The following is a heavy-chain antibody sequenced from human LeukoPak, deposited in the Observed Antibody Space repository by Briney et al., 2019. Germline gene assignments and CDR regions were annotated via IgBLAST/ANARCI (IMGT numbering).Heavy chain of an antibody. CDR1: GFTFSSYW. CDR2: IKQDGSEK. CDR3: ARDRGSVYRSDYFDY. D-gene: IGHD3-16*02. J-gene: IGHJ4*02. V-gene: IGHV3-7*01. Sequence: GGSLRPSCAASGFTFSSYWMSWVRQAPGKGLEWVANIKQDGSEKYYVDSVKGRFTISRDNAKNSLYLQMNSLRAEDTAVYYCARDRGSVYRSDYFDYWDQGTLVTVSS.